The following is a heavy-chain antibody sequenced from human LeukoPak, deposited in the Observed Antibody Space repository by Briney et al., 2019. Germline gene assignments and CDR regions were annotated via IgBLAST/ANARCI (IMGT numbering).Heavy chain of an antibody. CDR2: ISYDGSNK. D-gene: IGHD3-22*01. CDR1: GFTFSSYG. Sequence: GGSLRLSCAASGFTFSSYGMHWVRQAPGKGLEWVAVISYDGSNKYYADSVKGRFTISRDNSKNTLYLQMNSLRAEDTAVYYCAKGQYYDSSESWLDPWGQGTLVTVSS. J-gene: IGHJ5*02. V-gene: IGHV3-30*18. CDR3: AKGQYYDSSESWLDP.